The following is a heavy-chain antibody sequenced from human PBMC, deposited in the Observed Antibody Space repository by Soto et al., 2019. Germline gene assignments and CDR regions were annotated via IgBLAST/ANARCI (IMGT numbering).Heavy chain of an antibody. CDR3: ARGLYDILTGYYDY. D-gene: IGHD3-9*01. V-gene: IGHV1-8*01. Sequence: ASVKVSCKGSGYTFTSYDINWVRQATGQGLEWMGWMNPNSGNTGYAQKFQGRVTMTRNTSISTAYMELSSLRSEDTAVYYCARGLYDILTGYYDYWGQGTLVTVSS. J-gene: IGHJ4*02. CDR2: MNPNSGNT. CDR1: GYTFTSYD.